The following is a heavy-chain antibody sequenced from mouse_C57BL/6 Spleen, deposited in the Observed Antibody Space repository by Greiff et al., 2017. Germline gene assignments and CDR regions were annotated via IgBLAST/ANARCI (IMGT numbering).Heavy chain of an antibody. J-gene: IGHJ2*01. Sequence: QVQLQQPGAELVKPGASVKLSCKASGYTLTSYWMQWVKQRPGQGLEWIGEIDPSDSYTNYNQKFKGKATLTVDTSSSTAYMQLSSLTSEDSAVYYCARFTTVVAPYFDYWGQGTTLTVSS. D-gene: IGHD1-1*01. CDR3: ARFTTVVAPYFDY. CDR1: GYTLTSYW. CDR2: IDPSDSYT. V-gene: IGHV1-50*01.